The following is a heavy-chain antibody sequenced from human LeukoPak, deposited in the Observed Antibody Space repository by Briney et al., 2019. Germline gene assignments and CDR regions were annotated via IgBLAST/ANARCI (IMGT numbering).Heavy chain of an antibody. CDR2: INPSGCST. J-gene: IGHJ6*02. CDR3: ARGMTYYDILTGYYNHLGMDV. CDR1: GYTFTSYY. Sequence: ASVKVSCKASGYTFTSYYMHWVRQAPGQGLEWMGIINPSGCSTSYAQKFQGRVTMTRDTSKSTVYMELSSLRSEDTAVYYCARGMTYYDILTGYYNHLGMDVWGQGTTVTVSS. V-gene: IGHV1-46*01. D-gene: IGHD3-9*01.